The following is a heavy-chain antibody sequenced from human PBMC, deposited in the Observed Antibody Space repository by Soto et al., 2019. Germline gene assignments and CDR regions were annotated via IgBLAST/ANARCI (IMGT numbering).Heavy chain of an antibody. V-gene: IGHV4-59*01. CDR3: ARVRRYDFWSAQRSYFDY. CDR1: GGSISSYY. Sequence: SETLSLTCTVSGGSISSYYWSWIRQPPGKGLEWIGYIYYSGSTNYNPSLKSRVTISVDTSKNQFSLKLSSVTAADTAVYYCARVRRYDFWSAQRSYFDYWGQGTPVTVSS. CDR2: IYYSGST. J-gene: IGHJ4*02. D-gene: IGHD3-3*01.